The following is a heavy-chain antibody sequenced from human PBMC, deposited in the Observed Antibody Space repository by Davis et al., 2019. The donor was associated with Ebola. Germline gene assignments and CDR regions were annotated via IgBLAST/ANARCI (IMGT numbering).Heavy chain of an antibody. J-gene: IGHJ4*02. D-gene: IGHD1-26*01. CDR2: ISYHGTNT. CDR3: ARGRSGGYFDY. V-gene: IGHV3-30-3*01. Sequence: PGGSLRLSCVTSGFTFGDSAMHWVRQAPGKGLEWVALISYHGTNTHYADIVRDRFTISRDNSKTTVFLQMSSLKPEDTAIYYCARGRSGGYFDYWGQGTVVTVSS. CDR1: GFTFGDSA.